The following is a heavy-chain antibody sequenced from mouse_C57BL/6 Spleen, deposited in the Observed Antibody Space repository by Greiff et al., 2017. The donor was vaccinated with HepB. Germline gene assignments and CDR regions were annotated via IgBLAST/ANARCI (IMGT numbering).Heavy chain of an antibody. V-gene: IGHV1-80*01. Sequence: ESGAELVKPGASVKISCKASGYAFSSYWMNWVKQRPGKGLEWIGQIYPGDGDTNYNGKFKGKATLTADKSSSTAYMQLSSLTSEDSAVYFCARRGTTASMDYWGQGTSVTVSS. CDR3: ARRGTTASMDY. D-gene: IGHD1-2*01. J-gene: IGHJ4*01. CDR2: IYPGDGDT. CDR1: GYAFSSYW.